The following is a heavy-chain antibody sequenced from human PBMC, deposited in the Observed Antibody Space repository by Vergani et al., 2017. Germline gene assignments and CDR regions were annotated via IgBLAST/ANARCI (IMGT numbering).Heavy chain of an antibody. CDR1: GASIRSSNYY. CDR2: IYYSGST. J-gene: IGHJ5*02. CDR3: ARHSTVEWLVKLGWIDP. D-gene: IGHD6-19*01. Sequence: QLQLQESGPGLVKPSATLSLTCSVSGASIRSSNYYWGWLRQPPGKGLEWIASIYYSGSTYYTPSLKSRVTISVATSKNQFSLKLSSVTAADTAVYFCARHSTVEWLVKLGWIDPWGQGILVTVSS. V-gene: IGHV4-39*01.